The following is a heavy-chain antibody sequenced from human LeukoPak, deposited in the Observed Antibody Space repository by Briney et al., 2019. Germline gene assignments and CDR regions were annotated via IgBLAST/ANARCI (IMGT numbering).Heavy chain of an antibody. CDR1: GFTGSNNY. CDR2: IDAGGSA. J-gene: IGHJ4*02. CDR3: ERATLDN. V-gene: IGHV3-53*01. Sequence: PGGSLTLSCAASGFTGSNNYITWVPQAPGKGLEWVAVIDAGGSAKNADSVRALFTISRDNTKNTVYLQMNSLRADETALYYCERATLDNWGQGTLVTVSS.